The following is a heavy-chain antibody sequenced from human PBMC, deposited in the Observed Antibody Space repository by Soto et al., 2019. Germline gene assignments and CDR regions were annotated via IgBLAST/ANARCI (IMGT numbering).Heavy chain of an antibody. D-gene: IGHD2-2*01. CDR1: RYTFTSYD. CDR2: IKTDGGDT. CDR3: ARRSSTYLNEIIYDP. V-gene: IGHV1-2*02. Sequence: ASVKVSCKASRYTFTSYDIFWVRQSPGRGLEWMGWIKTDGGDTHYPQNFQGRVTMTRDMSISTAYMELNNLVSDDTAVYYCARRSSTYLNEIIYDPWGQGTLVTVSS. J-gene: IGHJ5*02.